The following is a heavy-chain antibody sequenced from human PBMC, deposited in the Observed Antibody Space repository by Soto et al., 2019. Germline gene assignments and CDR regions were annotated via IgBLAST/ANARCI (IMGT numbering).Heavy chain of an antibody. CDR3: ARGGVSTRTFDY. CDR1: GYNFAGYW. CDR2: IYPSDSDT. Sequence: GESLKISCKGSGYNFAGYWIAWVRQMPGKGLELMGIIYPSDSDTRYRPSFQGQVTISADKSISSAYLQWSSLRASDTAIYYRARGGVSTRTFDYWGQGTPVTVSS. D-gene: IGHD3-3*01. V-gene: IGHV5-51*01. J-gene: IGHJ4*02.